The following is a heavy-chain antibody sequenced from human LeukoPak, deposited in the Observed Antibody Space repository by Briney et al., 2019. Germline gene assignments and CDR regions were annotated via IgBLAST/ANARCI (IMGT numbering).Heavy chain of an antibody. D-gene: IGHD2-2*01. V-gene: IGHV3-23*01. CDR1: GFTFSSYA. CDR3: AKPIGGYCSSTSCYVGY. Sequence: GSLRLSCAASGFTFSSYAMSWVRQAPGKGLEGVSAISGSGGSTYYADSVKGRFTISRDNSKNTLYLQMNSLRAEDTAVYYCAKPIGGYCSSTSCYVGYWGQGTLVTVSS. J-gene: IGHJ4*02. CDR2: ISGSGGST.